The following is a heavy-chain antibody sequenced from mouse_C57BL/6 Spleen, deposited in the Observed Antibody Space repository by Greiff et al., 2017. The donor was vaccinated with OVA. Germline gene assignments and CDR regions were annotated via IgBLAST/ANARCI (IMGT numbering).Heavy chain of an antibody. D-gene: IGHD1-1*01. CDR1: GFNIKNTY. CDR3: ARARADYGSSYDAMDY. J-gene: IGHJ4*01. V-gene: IGHV14-3*01. CDR2: IDPANGNT. Sequence: VQLKESVAELVRPGASVKLSCTASGFNIKNTYMHWVKQRPEQGLEWIGRIDPANGNTKYAPKFQGKATITADTSSNTAYLQLSSLTSEDTAIYYCARARADYGSSYDAMDYWGQGTSVTVSS.